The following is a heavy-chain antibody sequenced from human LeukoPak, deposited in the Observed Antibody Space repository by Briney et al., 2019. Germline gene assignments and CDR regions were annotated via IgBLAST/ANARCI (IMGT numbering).Heavy chain of an antibody. CDR1: GFTFSSYA. V-gene: IGHV3-23*01. CDR3: LGYCSGGKCYSGGY. J-gene: IGHJ4*02. CDR2: ISGSGGST. D-gene: IGHD2-15*01. Sequence: GGSLRLSCAASGFTFSSYAMSWVRQAPGKGLEWVSAISGSGGSTYYADSVKGRFTISRDNSKNTQSLQMNSLRAEDTAVYYCLGYCSGGKCYSGGYGGQGTLVTVSS.